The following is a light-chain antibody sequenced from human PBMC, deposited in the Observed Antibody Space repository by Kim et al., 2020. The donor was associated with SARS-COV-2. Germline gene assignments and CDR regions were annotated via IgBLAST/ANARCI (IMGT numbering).Light chain of an antibody. CDR3: SSYTSSSTLGVV. J-gene: IGLJ2*01. CDR1: SSDVGGYNY. Sequence: ITISCPGTSSDVGGYNYVSWYQQHPGKAPKLMIYDVSKRPSGVSNRFSGSKSGNTASLTISGLQAEDEADYYCSSYTSSSTLGVVFGGGTKLTVL. V-gene: IGLV2-14*04. CDR2: DVS.